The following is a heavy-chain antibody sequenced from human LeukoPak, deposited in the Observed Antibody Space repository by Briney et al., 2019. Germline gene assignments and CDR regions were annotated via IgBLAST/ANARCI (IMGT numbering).Heavy chain of an antibody. J-gene: IGHJ6*03. Sequence: ASVKVSCKVSGYTITELSMHWVRQAPGKGLEWMGSYDPGEGERINAQKFQARVTMTEDTSTSTAYMELSSLRSEDTAVYYCARADILDWEYYYYYYMDVWGQGTLVTVSS. CDR3: ARADILDWEYYYYYYMDV. CDR2: YDPGEGER. V-gene: IGHV1-24*01. D-gene: IGHD3-9*01. CDR1: GYTITELS.